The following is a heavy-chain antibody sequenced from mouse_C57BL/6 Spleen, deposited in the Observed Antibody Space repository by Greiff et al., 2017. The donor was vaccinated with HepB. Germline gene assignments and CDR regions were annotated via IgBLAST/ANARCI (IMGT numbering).Heavy chain of an antibody. CDR1: GYSITSGYY. CDR2: ISYDGSN. Sequence: EVKLLESGPGLVKPSQSLSLTCSVTGYSITSGYYWNWIRQFPGNKLEWMGYISYDGSNNYNPSLKNRISITRDTSKNQFFLKLNSWTTEDTATYYCARDRAYGYLAYWGQGTLVTVSA. D-gene: IGHD2-2*01. V-gene: IGHV3-6*01. J-gene: IGHJ3*01. CDR3: ARDRAYGYLAY.